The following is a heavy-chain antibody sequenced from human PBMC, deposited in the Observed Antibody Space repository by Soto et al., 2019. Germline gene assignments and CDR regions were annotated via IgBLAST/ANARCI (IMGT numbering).Heavy chain of an antibody. CDR2: ISGSGGST. J-gene: IGHJ4*02. CDR1: GFTFSNYA. Sequence: PVGSLRLSCAASGFTFSNYAMSWVRQAPGKGLEWVSAISGSGGSTYYADSVKSRFTISRDNSKNTLYLQMNSLRAEDTAVYYCAKTVPPAMGVSAPLDYWGQGTLVTVSS. D-gene: IGHD2-2*01. V-gene: IGHV3-23*01. CDR3: AKTVPPAMGVSAPLDY.